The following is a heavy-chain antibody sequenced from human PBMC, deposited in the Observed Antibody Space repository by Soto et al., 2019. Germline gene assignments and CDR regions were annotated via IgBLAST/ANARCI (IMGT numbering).Heavy chain of an antibody. Sequence: GASVRVSCKASGGTFSSYAISWVRQAPGQGLEWMGGIIPIFGTANYAQKFQGRVTITADESTSTAYMELSSLRSEDTAVYYCARSRYYDSSGYQDFDYWGQGTLVTVSS. D-gene: IGHD3-22*01. J-gene: IGHJ4*02. V-gene: IGHV1-69*13. CDR3: ARSRYYDSSGYQDFDY. CDR2: IIPIFGTA. CDR1: GGTFSSYA.